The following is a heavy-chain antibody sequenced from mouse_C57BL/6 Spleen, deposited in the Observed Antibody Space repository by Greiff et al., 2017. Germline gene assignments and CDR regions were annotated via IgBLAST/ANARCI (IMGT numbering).Heavy chain of an antibody. CDR3: ARPGLDYAMDY. V-gene: IGHV5-17*01. CDR2: ISSGSSTI. Sequence: EVKLVESGGGLVKPGGSLKLSCAASGFTFSDYGMHWVRQAPEKGLEWVAYISSGSSTIYYADTVKGRFTISRDNAKNTLFLQMTSLRSEDTAMYYCARPGLDYAMDYWGQGTSVTVSS. J-gene: IGHJ4*01. CDR1: GFTFSDYG. D-gene: IGHD2-2*01.